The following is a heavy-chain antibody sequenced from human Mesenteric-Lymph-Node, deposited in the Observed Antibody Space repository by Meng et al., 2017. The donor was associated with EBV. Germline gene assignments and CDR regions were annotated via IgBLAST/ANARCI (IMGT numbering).Heavy chain of an antibody. Sequence: HVAVPGTVPRPVKLPGPLTLPGTVFCGSANSDQYYWSWIRKPPGKGLEWIGYVYNSENTNYNPSLKTRVTISVESSKNQFSLNLTSVTAAVTAVYYCASVSTDSSHSRGEFYYWGQGTLVTVSS. CDR1: CGSANSDQYY. D-gene: IGHD3-22*01. J-gene: IGHJ4*02. CDR2: VYNSENT. V-gene: IGHV4-61*01. CDR3: ASVSTDSSHSRGEFYY.